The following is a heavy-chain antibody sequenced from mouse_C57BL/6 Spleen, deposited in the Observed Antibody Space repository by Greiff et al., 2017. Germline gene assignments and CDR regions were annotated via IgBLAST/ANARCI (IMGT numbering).Heavy chain of an antibody. J-gene: IGHJ2*01. D-gene: IGHD3-3*01. V-gene: IGHV5-16*01. CDR2: INYDGSST. Sequence: EVKLVESEGGLVQPGSSMKLSCTASGFTFSDYYMAWVRQVPEKGLEWVANINYDGSSTYYLDSVKSRFIISRDNAKNILYMQMSRLKSEYTATYCCARENRANYCDYGGQGTTLTVSS. CDR3: ARENRANYCDY. CDR1: GFTFSDYY.